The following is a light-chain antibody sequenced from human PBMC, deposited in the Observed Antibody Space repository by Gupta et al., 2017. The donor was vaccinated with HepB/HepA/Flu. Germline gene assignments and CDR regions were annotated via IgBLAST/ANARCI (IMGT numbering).Light chain of an antibody. Sequence: EIVLTQSSATLSLSPGERATLSCRASQCVSNYFAWYQQKPGQAPRPLIYDASNKATGLPARFSGSRSGTDFTPTISSREPADFAVYYCQQRSDWPQLTFGGGTKVEIK. CDR3: QQRSDWPQLT. CDR1: QCVSNY. J-gene: IGKJ4*01. CDR2: DAS. V-gene: IGKV3-11*01.